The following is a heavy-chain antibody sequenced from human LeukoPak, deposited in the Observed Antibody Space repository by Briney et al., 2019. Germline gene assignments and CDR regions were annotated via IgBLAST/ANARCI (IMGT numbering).Heavy chain of an antibody. D-gene: IGHD2/OR15-2a*01. CDR1: GFTFSSYA. Sequence: PGGSLRLSCAASGFTFSSYAMSWIRQPPGKGLEWIGSIYYSGSTYYNPSLKSRVTISVDASKNQFSLKLSSVTAADTAVYYCARRIRGLSDFDYWGQGTLVTVSS. V-gene: IGHV4-39*01. CDR3: ARRIRGLSDFDY. CDR2: IYYSGST. J-gene: IGHJ4*02.